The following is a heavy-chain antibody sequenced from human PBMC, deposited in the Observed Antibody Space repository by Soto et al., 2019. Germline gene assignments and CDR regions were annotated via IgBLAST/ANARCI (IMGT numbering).Heavy chain of an antibody. V-gene: IGHV3-21*05. CDR3: AGGQDNLAVNFDY. J-gene: IGHJ4*02. CDR2: ITSSSSYT. Sequence: GGSMRLPCAASGFTFSSYGMHWVRQSPGKGLEWLSYITSSSSYTQYADSVKGRFTISRDNAKNSLYLQMNSLRAEDTAVYYCAGGQDNLAVNFDYWGQGTPVTVSS. D-gene: IGHD1-1*01. CDR1: GFTFSSYG.